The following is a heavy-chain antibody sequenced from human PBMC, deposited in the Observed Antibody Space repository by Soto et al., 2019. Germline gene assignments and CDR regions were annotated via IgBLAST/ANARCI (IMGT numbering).Heavy chain of an antibody. CDR1: GYTFTSYD. CDR2: LNPNTGNS. Sequence: QVQLVQSVAEVRKPGASVKVSCEASGYTFTSYDIYWVRQATGQGLEWMGWLNPNTGNSGYAQKFQGRITVTSDTSITTFHMELISLRSEDTDVYYCSRRAETNGWNGFGADKYYFDFWGQGTLVTVSS. V-gene: IGHV1-8*01. J-gene: IGHJ4*02. D-gene: IGHD1-1*01. CDR3: SRRAETNGWNGFGADKYYFDF.